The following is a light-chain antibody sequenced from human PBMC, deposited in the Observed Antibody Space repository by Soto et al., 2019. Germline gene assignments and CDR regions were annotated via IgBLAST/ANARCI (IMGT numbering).Light chain of an antibody. V-gene: IGKV1-39*01. J-gene: IGKJ5*01. Sequence: DNQMTQSPSSLSSSLGDRATITCRASQSISSYLNWYQQKPGKAPKLLIYAASSLQSGVPSRFSGSGSGTDFTLTISSLQPEDFATYYCQQSYSTPITFGQGTRLEIK. CDR3: QQSYSTPIT. CDR2: AAS. CDR1: QSISSY.